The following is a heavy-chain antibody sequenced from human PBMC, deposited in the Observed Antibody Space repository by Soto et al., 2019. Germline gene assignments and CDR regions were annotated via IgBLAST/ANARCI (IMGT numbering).Heavy chain of an antibody. Sequence: VQLVQSGAEVKESGASVKVSYKASGYTFINYGVAWVRRAPGQGPEWMGWISGSNGDTKYAQNLQNRVSLTTDTSTNTAYMELRSLRPDDTAIYFCGRGGLAVSGTYDYWGQGTLVTVSS. J-gene: IGHJ4*02. D-gene: IGHD6-19*01. CDR2: ISGSNGDT. V-gene: IGHV1-18*01. CDR1: GYTFINYG. CDR3: GRGGLAVSGTYDY.